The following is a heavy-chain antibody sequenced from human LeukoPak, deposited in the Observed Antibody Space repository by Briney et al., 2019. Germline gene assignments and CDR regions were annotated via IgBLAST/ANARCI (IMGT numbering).Heavy chain of an antibody. CDR3: ARGQFLEWLLLVNWFDP. CDR2: INHSGST. J-gene: IGHJ5*02. Sequence: SETLSLTCAVYGGSFSGYYWSWIRQPPGKGLEWIGEINHSGSTNYNPSLKSRVTISVDTSKNQFSLKLSSVTAADTAVYYCARGQFLEWLLLVNWFDPWGQGTLVTVSS. D-gene: IGHD3-3*01. V-gene: IGHV4-34*01. CDR1: GGSFSGYY.